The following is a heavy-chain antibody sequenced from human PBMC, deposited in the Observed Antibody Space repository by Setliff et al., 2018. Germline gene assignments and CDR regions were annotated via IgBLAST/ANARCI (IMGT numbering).Heavy chain of an antibody. D-gene: IGHD5-12*01. Sequence: TLSLTCAFYGGSFSGYYWSWIRPPPGKGLEWIGEINHSGSTNYNPSLKSRVTISVDTSKNQFSLKLSSVTAADTAVYYCARSEGRREGYNWWGQGTLVTVSS. J-gene: IGHJ4*02. CDR1: GGSFSGYY. CDR2: INHSGST. CDR3: ARSEGRREGYNW. V-gene: IGHV4-34*01.